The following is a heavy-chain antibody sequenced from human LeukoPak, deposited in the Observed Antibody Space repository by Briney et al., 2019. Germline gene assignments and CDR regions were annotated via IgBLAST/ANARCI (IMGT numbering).Heavy chain of an antibody. CDR1: GYTFTSYY. Sequence: ASVKVSCKASGYTFTSYYMHWVRQAPGQGLEWMGVINPSDGSTTYAQKFQGRVTMTRDMSTSTVYMELSSLRFEDTAVYYCANMPYSGNYSGAFDIWGQGTMVTVSS. J-gene: IGHJ3*02. D-gene: IGHD1-26*01. CDR2: INPSDGST. CDR3: ANMPYSGNYSGAFDI. V-gene: IGHV1-46*01.